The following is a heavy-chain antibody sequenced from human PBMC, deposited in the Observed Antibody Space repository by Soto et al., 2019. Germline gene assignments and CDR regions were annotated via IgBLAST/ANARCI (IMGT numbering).Heavy chain of an antibody. Sequence: QVQLVQSGAEVKKPGSSVKVSCKASGATFSSYTISWVREAPGQGLEWMGRIIPILGIANYAQKFQGRVTITADKSTSTAYMELSSLRSEDTAVYYCAGTSQMGATPSFDYWGQGTLVTVSS. J-gene: IGHJ4*02. CDR1: GATFSSYT. CDR3: AGTSQMGATPSFDY. CDR2: IIPILGIA. D-gene: IGHD1-26*01. V-gene: IGHV1-69*02.